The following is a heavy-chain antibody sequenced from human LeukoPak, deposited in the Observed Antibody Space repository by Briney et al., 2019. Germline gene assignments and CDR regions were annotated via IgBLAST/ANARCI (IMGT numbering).Heavy chain of an antibody. Sequence: PGGSLRLSCAASGFTFSSYSMNWVRQAPGKGLEWVSSISSSSSYIYYADSVKGRFTISRDNAKNTLFLQMNSLRAEDTAVYYCAKPPYSSSWHPFDYWSQGTLVTVSS. CDR2: ISSSSSYI. CDR3: AKPPYSSSWHPFDY. V-gene: IGHV3-21*04. CDR1: GFTFSSYS. J-gene: IGHJ4*02. D-gene: IGHD6-13*01.